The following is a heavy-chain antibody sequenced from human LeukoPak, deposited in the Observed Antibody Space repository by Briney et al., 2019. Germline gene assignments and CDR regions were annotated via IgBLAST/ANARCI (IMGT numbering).Heavy chain of an antibody. D-gene: IGHD3-16*01. CDR3: AKSEALRFGYMDV. J-gene: IGHJ6*03. CDR2: IWYDGSNK. CDR1: GFTFSSYG. Sequence: GRSLRLSCAASGFTFSSYGMHWVRQAPGKGLEWVAVIWYDGSNKYYADSVKGRFTISRDNSKNTLYLQMNSLRAEDTAVYYCAKSEALRFGYMDVWGKGTTVTVSS. V-gene: IGHV3-33*06.